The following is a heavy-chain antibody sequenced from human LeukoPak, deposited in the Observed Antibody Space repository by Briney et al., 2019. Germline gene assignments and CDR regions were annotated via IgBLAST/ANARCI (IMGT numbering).Heavy chain of an antibody. V-gene: IGHV1-24*01. CDR2: FDPEDGET. D-gene: IGHD1-20*01. Sequence: ASVKVSCKVSGYTLTELSMRWVRQAPGKGLEWMGGFDPEDGETIYAQKFQGRVTMTEDTSTDTAYMELSSLRSEDTAVYYCATGNELYNWNYFDYWGQGTLVTVSS. CDR3: ATGNELYNWNYFDY. CDR1: GYTLTELS. J-gene: IGHJ4*02.